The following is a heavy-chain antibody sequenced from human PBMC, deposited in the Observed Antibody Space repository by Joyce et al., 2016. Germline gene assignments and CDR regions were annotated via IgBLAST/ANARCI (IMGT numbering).Heavy chain of an antibody. Sequence: QVQLQQWGAGLLKPSETLSLTCAVSGGPFRGFFWTWVRQPAGKGLEWIGDINNSGVTSYNPSLKTRVTFSVDTSKNQFSLKLTSLSAADTAVYYCARSQWLAPLMYWGQGTPVTVSS. CDR2: INNSGVT. D-gene: IGHD6-19*01. CDR1: GGPFRGFF. V-gene: IGHV4-34*01. J-gene: IGHJ4*02. CDR3: ARSQWLAPLMY.